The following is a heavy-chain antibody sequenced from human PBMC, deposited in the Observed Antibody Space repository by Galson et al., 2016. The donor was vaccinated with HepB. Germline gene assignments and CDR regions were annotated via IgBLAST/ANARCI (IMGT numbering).Heavy chain of an antibody. V-gene: IGHV1-69*01. CDR1: GGTFSTYA. CDR3: ARASLPYQLLGTFDI. CDR2: IIPIFGTA. J-gene: IGHJ3*02. Sequence: KVSCKASGGTFSTYAITWVRQAPGQGLEWMGGIIPIFGTANYAQKFQDRVTITADESTTTAYMELSSLRSGDTAVYYCARASLPYQLLGTFDIWGQGTVVTVSS. D-gene: IGHD2-2*01.